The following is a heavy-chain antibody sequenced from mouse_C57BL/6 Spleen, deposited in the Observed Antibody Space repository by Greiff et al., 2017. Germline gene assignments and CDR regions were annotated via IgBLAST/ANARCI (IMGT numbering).Heavy chain of an antibody. V-gene: IGHV1-69*01. CDR3: AKSSAMNYFDY. D-gene: IGHD2-4*01. Sequence: QVQLQQPGAELVMPGASVKLSCKASGYTFTSYWMHWVKQRPGQGLEWIGEIDPSDSYTNYNQKFKGKSTLTVDKSSSTAYMQLSSLTSEDSAVYYWAKSSAMNYFDYWGQGTTLTVSS. CDR2: IDPSDSYT. CDR1: GYTFTSYW. J-gene: IGHJ2*01.